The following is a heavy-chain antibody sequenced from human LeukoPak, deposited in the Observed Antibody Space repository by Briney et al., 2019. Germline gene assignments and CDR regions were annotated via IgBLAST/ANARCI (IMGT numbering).Heavy chain of an antibody. Sequence: GASVKVSCMASGYTFTIYYMYWVRQAPGQGLEWMGIINPSGGSTSYAQKFQGRVTMTRDTSTSTVYMELSSLRSEDTAVYYCARDRVTHSEWGDDDAFDNWGQGTMVTVSS. CDR3: ARDRVTHSEWGDDDAFDN. CDR1: GYTFTIYY. CDR2: INPSGGST. D-gene: IGHD3-3*01. J-gene: IGHJ3*02. V-gene: IGHV1-46*01.